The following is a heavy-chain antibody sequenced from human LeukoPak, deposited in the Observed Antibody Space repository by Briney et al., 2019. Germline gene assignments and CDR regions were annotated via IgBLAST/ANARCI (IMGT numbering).Heavy chain of an antibody. J-gene: IGHJ4*02. CDR1: GFTFSSYG. CDR3: AKERNQRYGAFDY. Sequence: GGSLRLSCAASGFTFSSYGMSWVRQVPGKGLEWVSAISGSGGSTYYADSVKGRFTISRDNSKNTLYLQMNSLRAEDTAVYYCAKERNQRYGAFDYWGQGTLVTVSS. V-gene: IGHV3-23*01. D-gene: IGHD4-17*01. CDR2: ISGSGGST.